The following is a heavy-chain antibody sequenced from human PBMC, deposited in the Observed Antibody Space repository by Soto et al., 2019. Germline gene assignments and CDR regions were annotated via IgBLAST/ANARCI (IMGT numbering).Heavy chain of an antibody. J-gene: IGHJ4*02. Sequence: GGSLRLSCAASGFTFSSYAMSWVRQAPGKGLEWVSAISGSGGSTYYADSVKGRFTISRDNSKNKLYLQMNSLRAEDTAVYYCAKGLGYYDSSGYYYDYWGQGTLVTVSS. CDR2: ISGSGGST. V-gene: IGHV3-23*01. CDR1: GFTFSSYA. D-gene: IGHD3-22*01. CDR3: AKGLGYYDSSGYYYDY.